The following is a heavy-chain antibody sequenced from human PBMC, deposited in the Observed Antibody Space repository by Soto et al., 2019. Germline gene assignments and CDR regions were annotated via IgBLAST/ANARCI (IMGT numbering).Heavy chain of an antibody. D-gene: IGHD2-15*01. CDR1: SGSINSSNW. CDR2: IYHSGTT. CDR3: ARVGRFCSGGSCSDQFDS. J-gene: IGHJ4*02. Sequence: QVQLQESGPGLVKPSGTLSLTCAVSSGSINSSNWWRWVRQPPGKGLEWIGEIYHSGTTNYSPSLRSRVTISVDKSKNQFSLKLSSVTAADMAVYFCARVGRFCSGGSCSDQFDSWGQGPRVTVSS. V-gene: IGHV4-4*02.